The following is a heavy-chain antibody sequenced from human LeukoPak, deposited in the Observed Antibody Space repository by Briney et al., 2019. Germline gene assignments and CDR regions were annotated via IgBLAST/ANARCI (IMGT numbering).Heavy chain of an antibody. Sequence: ASDTLSLTYTVSGGSISSYYWSWVRQPAGKGLEWIGRIYTSGSTNYNPSLKSRVTMSVDTSKNQSSLKLSSVTAADTAVYYCASGSGWYGDYFDYWGQGTLVTVSS. D-gene: IGHD6-19*01. CDR1: GGSISSYY. CDR2: IYTSGST. CDR3: ASGSGWYGDYFDY. V-gene: IGHV4-4*07. J-gene: IGHJ4*02.